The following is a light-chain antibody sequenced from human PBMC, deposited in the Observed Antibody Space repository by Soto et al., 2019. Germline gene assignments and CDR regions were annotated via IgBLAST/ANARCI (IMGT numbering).Light chain of an antibody. Sequence: DIVMTQSPDSLAVSLGERATINCKSSQSVLYSSNNKNYLAWYQQKLGQPPKLLIYGSSTRESGVTDRYSGSGSGTDFTLTISSLQADYVAVYYCQQYYDTPFTFGPGTKVYIK. V-gene: IGKV4-1*01. CDR3: QQYYDTPFT. CDR1: QSVLYSSNNKNY. CDR2: GSS. J-gene: IGKJ3*01.